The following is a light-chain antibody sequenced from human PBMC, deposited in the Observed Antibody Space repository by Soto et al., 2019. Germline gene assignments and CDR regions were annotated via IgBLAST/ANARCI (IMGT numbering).Light chain of an antibody. CDR1: SGSIARNY. J-gene: IGLJ2*01. Sequence: NFMLTQPPSVSESPGKSVTISCTRSSGSIARNYVQWYQQRPGGAPPTVIYQDNQRPPGVPDRFSGSVDSSANSASLTISGLKPEDEADYYCQSYDTINQAGIFGGGTKLTVL. CDR3: QSYDTINQAGI. CDR2: QDN. V-gene: IGLV6-57*04.